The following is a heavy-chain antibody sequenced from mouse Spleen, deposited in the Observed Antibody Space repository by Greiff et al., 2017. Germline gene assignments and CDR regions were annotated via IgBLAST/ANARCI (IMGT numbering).Heavy chain of an antibody. CDR3: TREGIYDYLYAMDY. CDR2: ISSGGDYI. CDR1: GFTFSSYA. J-gene: IGHJ4*01. D-gene: IGHD2-4*01. V-gene: IGHV5-9-1*02. Sequence: EVQRVESGEGLVKPGGSLKLSCAASGFTFSSYAMSWVRQTPEKRLEWVAYISSGGDYIYYADTVKGRFTISRDNARNTLYLQMSSLKSEDTAMYYCTREGIYDYLYAMDYWGQGTSVTVSS.